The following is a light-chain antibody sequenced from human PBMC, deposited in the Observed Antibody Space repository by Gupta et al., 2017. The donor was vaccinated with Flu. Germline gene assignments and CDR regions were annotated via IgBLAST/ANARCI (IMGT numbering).Light chain of an antibody. CDR2: DGT. CDR3: SSYTSRATRV. J-gene: IGLJ3*02. V-gene: IGLV2-14*01. CDR1: SSDVGGVNY. Sequence: QSALTQPASVSGSPGQSVTISCTGTSSDVGGVNYVSWYQQHPGKAPQLFIYDGTNRPSGVSNRFSGAKAGNTASLTISGLQAEDEADYYCSSYTSRATRVFGGGTKLTVL.